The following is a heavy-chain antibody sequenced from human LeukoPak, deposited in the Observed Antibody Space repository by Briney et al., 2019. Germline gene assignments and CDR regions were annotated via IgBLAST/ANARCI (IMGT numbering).Heavy chain of an antibody. Sequence: SETLSLTCTVSGGSISSYYWSWIRQPPGKGLEWIGYIYYSGSTNYNPSLKSRVTISVDTSKNQFSLELSSVTAADTAVYYCARHKAPLWFGENWGQGTLVTVSS. D-gene: IGHD3-10*01. V-gene: IGHV4-59*08. CDR2: IYYSGST. CDR3: ARHKAPLWFGEN. J-gene: IGHJ4*02. CDR1: GGSISSYY.